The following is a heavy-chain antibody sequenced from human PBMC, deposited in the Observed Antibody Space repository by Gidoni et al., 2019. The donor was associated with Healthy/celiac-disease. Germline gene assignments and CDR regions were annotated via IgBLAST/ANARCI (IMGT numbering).Heavy chain of an antibody. CDR1: GSPSSNAW. Sequence: EVQLVASGGGLVKPGGYLRLPCAASGSPSSNAWMSWVRQAPGKGLEWVGRIKSKTDGGTTDYAAPVKGRFTISRDDSKNTLYLQMNSLKTEDTAVYYCTTDLDYYDSSGYYYAFDIWGQGTMVTVSS. CDR2: IKSKTDGGTT. J-gene: IGHJ3*02. D-gene: IGHD3-22*01. V-gene: IGHV3-15*01. CDR3: TTDLDYYDSSGYYYAFDI.